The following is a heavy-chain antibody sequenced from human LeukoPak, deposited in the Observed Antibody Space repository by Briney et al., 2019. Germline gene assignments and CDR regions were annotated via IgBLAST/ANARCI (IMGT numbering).Heavy chain of an antibody. D-gene: IGHD5-12*01. J-gene: IGHJ4*02. CDR2: ISYDGSNK. CDR1: GFTFSSYG. Sequence: GGSLRLSCAASGFTFSSYGVHWVRQAPGKGLEWVAVISYDGSNKYYADSVKGRFTISRDNSKNTLYLQMNSLRAEDTAIYYCAKDPEWLWGQGTLVTVSS. V-gene: IGHV3-30*18. CDR3: AKDPEWL.